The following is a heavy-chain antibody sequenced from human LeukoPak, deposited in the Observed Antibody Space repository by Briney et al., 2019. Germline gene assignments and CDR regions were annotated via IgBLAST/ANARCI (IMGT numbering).Heavy chain of an antibody. CDR1: GFTVGSSF. CDR2: IFSDGTT. V-gene: IGHV3-53*01. J-gene: IGHJ4*02. D-gene: IGHD7-27*01. Sequence: GGSLRLSCAASGFTVGSSFMTWVRQAPGKGLQWVSVIFSDGTTYYTDSVKGRFSISRDNSKNTLYLQLNSLRAEDTAVYYCAKTGGPWDWGQGTLVTVSS. CDR3: AKTGGPWD.